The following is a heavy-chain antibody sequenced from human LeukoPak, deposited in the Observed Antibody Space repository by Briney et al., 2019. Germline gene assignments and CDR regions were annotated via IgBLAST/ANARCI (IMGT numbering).Heavy chain of an antibody. CDR1: GYTFTSYD. J-gene: IGHJ4*02. CDR2: MNPNSGNT. D-gene: IGHD3-3*01. Sequence: ASVKVSCKASGYTFTSYDINWVRQATGQGLEWMGWMNPNSGNTGYAQKFQGRVTMTRNTSISTAYMELSSLRAEDTAVYYCAREPPYDFFNPWGQGILVTVSS. V-gene: IGHV1-8*01. CDR3: AREPPYDFFNP.